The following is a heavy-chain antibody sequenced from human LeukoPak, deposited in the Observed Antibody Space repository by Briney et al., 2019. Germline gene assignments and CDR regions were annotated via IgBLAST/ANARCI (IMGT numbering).Heavy chain of an antibody. CDR1: GGTFSGYA. J-gene: IGHJ4*02. CDR2: IIPILDIA. Sequence: SVKVSCKASGGTFSGYAISWVRQAPGQGLEWMGRIIPILDIANYAQKFQGRVTITADKSTSTAYMELSSLRSEDTAVYYCARSKAVAGVYYFDYWGQGTLVTVSS. CDR3: ARSKAVAGVYYFDY. V-gene: IGHV1-69*04. D-gene: IGHD6-19*01.